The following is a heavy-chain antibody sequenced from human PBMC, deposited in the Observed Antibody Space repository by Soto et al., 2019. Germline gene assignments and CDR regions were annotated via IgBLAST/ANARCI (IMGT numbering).Heavy chain of an antibody. V-gene: IGHV5-10-1*01. Sequence: GESLKISGKGSGYSFTSYWISWVRQMPGKGLEWMGRIDPSDSYTNYSPSFQGHVTISADKSISTAYLQWSSLKASDTAMYYCARHSQSVVVTAIPHYWGQGTLVTVSS. J-gene: IGHJ4*02. D-gene: IGHD2-21*02. CDR3: ARHSQSVVVTAIPHY. CDR1: GYSFTSYW. CDR2: IDPSDSYT.